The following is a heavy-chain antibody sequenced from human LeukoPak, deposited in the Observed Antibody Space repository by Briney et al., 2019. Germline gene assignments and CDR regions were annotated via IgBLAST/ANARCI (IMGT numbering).Heavy chain of an antibody. V-gene: IGHV3-23*01. J-gene: IGHJ4*02. D-gene: IGHD6-19*01. Sequence: GGSLRLSCAASGFTFSSYAMSWVRQAPGKVLEWVSAISGSGGSTYYADSVKGRFTISRDNSKNTLYLQMNSLRAEDTAVYYCAKGHIAVAGTRDYFDHWGQGTPVTVSS. CDR3: AKGHIAVAGTRDYFDH. CDR2: ISGSGGST. CDR1: GFTFSSYA.